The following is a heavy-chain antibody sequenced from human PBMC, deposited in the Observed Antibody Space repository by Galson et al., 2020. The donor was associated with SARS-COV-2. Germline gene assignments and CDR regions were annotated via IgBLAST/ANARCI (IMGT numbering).Heavy chain of an antibody. J-gene: IGHJ3*01. CDR1: GFPFSSYA. CDR2: ISGNSAFK. D-gene: IGHD3-16*01. CDR3: VRAYHYDTTSFHHDDAFDV. Sequence: GESLKISCVASGFPFSSYAMNWVRQAPGKGLEWISQISGNSAFKFSVDAFQGRYIISRDNANNSVSLIINDLRAEDTATYYCVRAYHYDTTSFHHDDAFDVWGQGTVVTVSS. V-gene: IGHV3-21*01.